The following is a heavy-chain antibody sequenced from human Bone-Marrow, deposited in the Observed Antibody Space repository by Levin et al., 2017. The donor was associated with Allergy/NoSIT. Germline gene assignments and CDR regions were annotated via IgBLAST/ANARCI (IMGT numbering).Heavy chain of an antibody. CDR3: TAGYCSGSSCYLNAFDI. Sequence: KRGESLKISCAASGFTFSNAWMSWVRQAPGKGLGWVVRIKSKTDGGTTDYAAPVKGRFTISRDDSKNTLYLQMNSLETEDTAVYYCTAGYCSGSSCYLNAFDIWGQGTMVTVSS. V-gene: IGHV3-15*01. J-gene: IGHJ3*02. CDR1: GFTFSNAW. D-gene: IGHD2-15*01. CDR2: IKSKTDGGTT.